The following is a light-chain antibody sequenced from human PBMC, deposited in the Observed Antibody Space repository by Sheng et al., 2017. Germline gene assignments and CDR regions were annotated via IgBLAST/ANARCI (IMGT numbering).Light chain of an antibody. CDR3: QQYHNWPPGAT. V-gene: IGKV3-15*01. J-gene: IGKJ4*01. CDR1: QSVSNSY. CDR2: GAS. Sequence: EIVLTQSPGTLYLSPGERATLSCRASQSVSNSYLAWYQQKPGQVPRLLIYGASTRAADIPARFSGSGSETEFTLTINSLRSEDIAVYYCQQYHNWPPGATFGGGPRWRSN.